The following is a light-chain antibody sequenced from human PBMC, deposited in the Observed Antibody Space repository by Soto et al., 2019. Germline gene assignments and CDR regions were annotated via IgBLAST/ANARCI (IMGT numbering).Light chain of an antibody. CDR3: QHYISYSWT. J-gene: IGKJ1*01. CDR1: QSISSY. CDR2: AAS. V-gene: IGKV1-39*01. Sequence: DIQMTQSPSSLSASVGDRVTITCRASQSISSYLNWYQQKPGKAPKLLIYAASSLQSGVPSRFSGSGSGTEFTLTISSLQPDDLATYYCQHYISYSWTFGQGTKVDIK.